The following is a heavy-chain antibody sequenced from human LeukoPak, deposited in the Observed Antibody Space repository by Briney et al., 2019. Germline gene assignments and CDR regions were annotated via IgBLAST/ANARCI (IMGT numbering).Heavy chain of an antibody. CDR3: ARANALYCSSTSCLFDY. J-gene: IGHJ4*02. Sequence: SVKVSCKASGGTFSSYAISWVRQAPGQGLEWMGGIIPIFGTANYAQKFQGRVTITADKSTSTAYMELSRLRSDDTAIYYCARANALYCSSTSCLFDYWGQGTLVTVSS. V-gene: IGHV1-69*06. CDR2: IIPIFGTA. CDR1: GGTFSSYA. D-gene: IGHD2-2*01.